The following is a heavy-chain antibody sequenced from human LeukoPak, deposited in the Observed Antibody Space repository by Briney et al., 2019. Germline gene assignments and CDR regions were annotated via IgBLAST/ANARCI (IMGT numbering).Heavy chain of an antibody. CDR3: ARRTMIQGVYPLDY. V-gene: IGHV3-48*01. CDR2: ISTTDKTI. Sequence: GGSLRLSCAASGFTFSSYAFNWVRQAPGKGLEWVSYISTTDKTIYYADSVQGRFTISRDNAKNSLYLQMNSLSTEDTALYYCARRTMIQGVYPLDYWGQGTLVTVSS. D-gene: IGHD3-10*01. J-gene: IGHJ4*02. CDR1: GFTFSSYA.